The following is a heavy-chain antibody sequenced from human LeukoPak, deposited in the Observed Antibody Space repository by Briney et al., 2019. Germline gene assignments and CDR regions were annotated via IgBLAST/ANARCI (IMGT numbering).Heavy chain of an antibody. Sequence: GGSLRLSCAASGFTFSKHGMSWVRQAPGKGLEWVSGISGSGDSTSSADSVKGRFTISRDNSKNTLYLQMNSLSAEDTAVYYCARGSGYFLDFDYWGQGTLVTVSS. CDR1: GFTFSKHG. CDR2: ISGSGDST. V-gene: IGHV3-23*01. CDR3: ARGSGYFLDFDY. J-gene: IGHJ4*02. D-gene: IGHD3-22*01.